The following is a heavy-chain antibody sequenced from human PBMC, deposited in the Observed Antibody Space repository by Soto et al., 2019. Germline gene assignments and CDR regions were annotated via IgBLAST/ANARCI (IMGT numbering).Heavy chain of an antibody. CDR1: GYTFTLYF. Sequence: QVQLVQSGAEVKKPGASVTVSCNASGYTFTLYFIHWVRQAPGQGLEWMGWMNPNSGDTVYAQNFQGTVPMTRYTARNTAYLVRSSLRAADTAVYYGSRAMTGRVWCDWWGPGTLVTVSS. CDR2: MNPNSGDT. J-gene: IGHJ4*02. CDR3: SRAMTGRVWCDW. D-gene: IGHD3-9*01. V-gene: IGHV1-2*02.